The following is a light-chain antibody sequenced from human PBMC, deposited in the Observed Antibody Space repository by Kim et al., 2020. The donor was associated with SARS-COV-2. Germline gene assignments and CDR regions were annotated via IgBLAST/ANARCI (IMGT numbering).Light chain of an antibody. CDR3: QQYGDSPYT. J-gene: IGKJ2*01. CDR1: QSVSNSY. Sequence: LSPRERATRSCRASQSVSNSYVAWYKQRPGQAPRLLIYGASNRATGIPDRFSGGGSGTDFTLTISRLEPEDFAVYHCQQYGDSPYTFGQGTKLEI. CDR2: GAS. V-gene: IGKV3-20*01.